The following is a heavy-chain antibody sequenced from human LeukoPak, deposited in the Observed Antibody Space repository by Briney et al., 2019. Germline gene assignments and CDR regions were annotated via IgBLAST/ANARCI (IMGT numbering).Heavy chain of an antibody. D-gene: IGHD7-27*01. CDR1: GFTFSTYT. V-gene: IGHV3-23*01. J-gene: IGHJ4*02. CDR2: IGNNGGGI. CDR3: AIDPNWGTHS. Sequence: GGFLRLSCAASGFTFSTYTMYWVRHPPGKRLEWVSIIGNNGGGIHYADSVKGRFTISRDNFKNALYLQMNSLRVEDTAVYYCAIDPNWGTHSWGQGVLVTASS.